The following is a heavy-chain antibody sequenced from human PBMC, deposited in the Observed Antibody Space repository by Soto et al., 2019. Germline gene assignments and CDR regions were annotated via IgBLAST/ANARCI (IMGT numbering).Heavy chain of an antibody. V-gene: IGHV1-18*01. CDR1: GYTFTSYG. CDR2: ISAYNGNT. Sequence: ASVKVSCKASGYTFTSYGISWVRQAPGQGLEWMGWISAYNGNTNYAQKLQGRVTMTTDTSTSTAYMELRSLRSDDTAVYYCARDGFIAAAGYYYYGMDVWGQGTTVTVSS. D-gene: IGHD6-13*01. CDR3: ARDGFIAAAGYYYYGMDV. J-gene: IGHJ6*02.